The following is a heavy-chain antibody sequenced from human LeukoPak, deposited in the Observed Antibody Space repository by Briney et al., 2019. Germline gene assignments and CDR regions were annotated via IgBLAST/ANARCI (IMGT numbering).Heavy chain of an antibody. V-gene: IGHV1-2*07. CDR1: GYTFTDYS. Sequence: ASVKVSCKTSGYTFTDYSMHWVRQAPGQGPEWMGWIDPNRGGTNYAHRFQDRVTITRDTSISTVYMELNNLRSDDTAVYYCARDRDQLVPSKGGPPRYFYFMDVWGKGTSVIVSS. CDR3: ARDRDQLVPSKGGPPRYFYFMDV. CDR2: IDPNRGGT. J-gene: IGHJ6*03. D-gene: IGHD2-15*01.